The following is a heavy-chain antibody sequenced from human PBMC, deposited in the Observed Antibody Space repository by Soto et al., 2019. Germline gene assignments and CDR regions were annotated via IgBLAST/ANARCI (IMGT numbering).Heavy chain of an antibody. Sequence: QVQLQQWGAGLLKPSETLSLTCAVYGGSFSGYYWSWIRQPPGKGLEWIGEINHSGSTNYNPSLRSRVTISVDTCKNQFSLKLSSVTAADTAVYYCARTLYTYYYGSGRYYFAYWGQGTLVTVSS. D-gene: IGHD3-10*01. CDR3: ARTLYTYYYGSGRYYFAY. J-gene: IGHJ4*02. V-gene: IGHV4-34*01. CDR2: INHSGST. CDR1: GGSFSGYY.